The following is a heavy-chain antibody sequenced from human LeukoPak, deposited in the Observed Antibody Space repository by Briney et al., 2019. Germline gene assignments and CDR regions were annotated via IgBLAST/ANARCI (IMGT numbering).Heavy chain of an antibody. Sequence: PSETLSLTCTVSGGSMSSYYWSWIRQPPGKGLEWIGYVYYTGITNYDPSFRSRVIISVDTSRNQFSLTLISVTAADTAVYYCARLLPNTLPGLPYNYHYLDVGGRGTTVTVSS. CDR3: ARLLPNTLPGLPYNYHYLDV. CDR2: VYYTGIT. D-gene: IGHD2-15*01. CDR1: GGSMSSYY. J-gene: IGHJ6*03. V-gene: IGHV4-59*01.